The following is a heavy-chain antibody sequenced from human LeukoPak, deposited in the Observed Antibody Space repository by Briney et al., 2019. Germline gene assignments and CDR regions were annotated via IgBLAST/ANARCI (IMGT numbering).Heavy chain of an antibody. CDR1: GFIFTSSA. CDR2: IVVGSGNR. D-gene: IGHD3-3*01. CDR3: AAEAVDFWSGYPTYYYYMDV. Sequence: ASVKVSCKASGFIFTSSAVQWVRQARGQRLEWIGWIVVGSGNRNYAQKFQESLTITRDMSTSTAYMELSSLRSEDTAVYYCAAEAVDFWSGYPTYYYYMDVWGKGTTVTVSS. V-gene: IGHV1-58*01. J-gene: IGHJ6*03.